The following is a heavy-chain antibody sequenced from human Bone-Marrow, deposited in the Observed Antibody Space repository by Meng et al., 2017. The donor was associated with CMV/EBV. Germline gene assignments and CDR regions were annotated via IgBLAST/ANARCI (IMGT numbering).Heavy chain of an antibody. Sequence: ASVKVSCKASGYTFTSYGISWVRQAPGQGLEWMGWISAYNGNTNYAQKLQGRVTMTTDTSTSTAYMELRSLRSDDTAVYYCARGAPDYYYYYGMDVWGHGTTVTVSS. CDR1: GYTFTSYG. CDR2: ISAYNGNT. J-gene: IGHJ6*02. V-gene: IGHV1-18*01. CDR3: ARGAPDYYYYYGMDV.